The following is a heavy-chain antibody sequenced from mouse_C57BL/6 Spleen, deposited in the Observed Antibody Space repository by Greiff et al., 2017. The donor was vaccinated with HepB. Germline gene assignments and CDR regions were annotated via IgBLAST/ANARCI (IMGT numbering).Heavy chain of an antibody. D-gene: IGHD1-1*01. Sequence: EVQVVESGGGLVKPGGSLKLSCAASGFTFSDYGMHWVRQAPEKGLEWVAYISSGSSTIDYAVTVKGRFTISRDNAKKPLFLQMTSLRSEDTAMYYCARVLRYAMDYWGQGTSVTVSS. CDR2: ISSGSSTI. CDR1: GFTFSDYG. V-gene: IGHV5-17*01. J-gene: IGHJ4*01. CDR3: ARVLRYAMDY.